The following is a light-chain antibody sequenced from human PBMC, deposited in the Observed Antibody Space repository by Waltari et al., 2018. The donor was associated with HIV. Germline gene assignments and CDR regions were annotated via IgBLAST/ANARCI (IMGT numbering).Light chain of an antibody. V-gene: IGKV3D-15*01. CDR3: HQYYHWPRT. Sequence: VPTQPRALLSVSAGDVATLSCRASQSVKTNLAWYQQKPGQAPRLLIHGASTTASGVAARFSGSGSGTEFTLTISSLQSEDVAVYFCHQYYHWPRTFGQGTKV. J-gene: IGKJ1*01. CDR2: GAS. CDR1: QSVKTN.